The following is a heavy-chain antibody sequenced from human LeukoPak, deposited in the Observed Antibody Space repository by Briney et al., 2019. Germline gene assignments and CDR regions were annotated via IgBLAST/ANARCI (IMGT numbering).Heavy chain of an antibody. J-gene: IGHJ5*02. D-gene: IGHD4-17*01. V-gene: IGHV3-48*04. CDR1: GFTLSSYS. CDR2: VRSSNSTF. CDR3: ARADSTTVTRNWFDP. Sequence: GESLRLYCSASGFTLSSYSMNRVRQAPGKGLEGVSYVRSSNSTFYDEDSVKGRFTIYRDNAKDSVYLQINSLRAGDEAVYYCARADSTTVTRNWFDPWGQGTLVTVSS.